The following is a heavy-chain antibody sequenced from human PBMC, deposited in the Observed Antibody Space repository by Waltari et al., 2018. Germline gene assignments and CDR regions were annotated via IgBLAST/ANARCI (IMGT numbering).Heavy chain of an antibody. CDR3: ATQSWSNFEY. V-gene: IGHV3-7*01. CDR1: EFTFACYW. Sequence: VQLVESGGGLVQPGVSLSISCAASEFTFACYWVTWVRQAPGKGLEWVANIKEDGSEKYYVDSVKGRFTISRDNAKNSLYLQMSSLRVEDTAVYYCATQSWSNFEYWGQGTLVTVSS. J-gene: IGHJ4*02. CDR2: IKEDGSEK. D-gene: IGHD3-3*01.